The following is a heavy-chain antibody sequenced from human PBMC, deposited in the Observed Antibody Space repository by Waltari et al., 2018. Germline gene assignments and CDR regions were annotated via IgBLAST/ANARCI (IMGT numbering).Heavy chain of an antibody. CDR2: VNPKSGGT. CDR3: ARQGYGTYNWFDP. J-gene: IGHJ5*02. D-gene: IGHD1-1*01. Sequence: QVQLVQSGAEVKKPGASVKVSCKASGYTFTGYYMHWVRQAPGQGLEWMGWVNPKSGGTNYEQKVQGRVTRTRDTSISTAYMELSRLRSDDTAVYYCARQGYGTYNWFDPWGQGTLVTVSS. CDR1: GYTFTGYY. V-gene: IGHV1-2*02.